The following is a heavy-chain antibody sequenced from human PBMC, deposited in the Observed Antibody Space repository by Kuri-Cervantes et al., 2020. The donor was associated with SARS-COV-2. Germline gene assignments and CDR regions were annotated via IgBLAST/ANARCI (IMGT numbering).Heavy chain of an antibody. CDR1: GFTFSSYG. V-gene: IGHV3-7*01. Sequence: GESLKISCAASGFTFSSYGIHWVRQAPGKGLEWVANIKQDGSEKYYVDSVKGRFTISRDNAKNSLYLQMNSLRAEDTAVYYCARGQYSGYDLYFDYWGQGTLVTVSS. J-gene: IGHJ4*02. CDR3: ARGQYSGYDLYFDY. D-gene: IGHD5-12*01. CDR2: IKQDGSEK.